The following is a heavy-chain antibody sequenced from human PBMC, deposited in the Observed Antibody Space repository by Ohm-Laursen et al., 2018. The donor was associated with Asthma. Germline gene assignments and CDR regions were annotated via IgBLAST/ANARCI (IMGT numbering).Heavy chain of an antibody. J-gene: IGHJ4*02. CDR2: INSNGGTT. V-gene: IGHV3-64D*08. CDR1: GFTFSNYT. D-gene: IGHD2-2*01. CDR3: VKDVSYCSTTSCYGDY. Sequence: SLRLSCAASGFTFSNYTMHWVRQAPGKGLEYVSAINSNGGTTYYADSVKGRFTISRDNSKNTLYLQMSTLRAADTAVYYCVKDVSYCSTTSCYGDYWGQGTLVTVSS.